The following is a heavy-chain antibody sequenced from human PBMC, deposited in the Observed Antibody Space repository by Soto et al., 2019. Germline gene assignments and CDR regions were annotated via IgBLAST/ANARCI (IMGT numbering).Heavy chain of an antibody. CDR3: ARSPARLNLGYYYGMDV. V-gene: IGHV4-59*01. J-gene: IGHJ6*02. D-gene: IGHD6-6*01. CDR1: GGSISSYY. Sequence: PSETLSLTCTVAGGSISSYYWSWIRQPPGKGLEWIGYIYYSGSTNYNPSLKSRVTISVDTSKNQFSLKLSSVTAADTAVYYCARSPARLNLGYYYGMDVWGQGTTVTVSS. CDR2: IYYSGST.